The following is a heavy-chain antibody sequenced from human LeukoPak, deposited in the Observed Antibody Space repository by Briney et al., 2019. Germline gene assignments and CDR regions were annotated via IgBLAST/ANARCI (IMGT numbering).Heavy chain of an antibody. CDR3: ARGLGWLQHDYYFDY. CDR2: IIPIFGTA. V-gene: IGHV1-69*05. Sequence: ASVKVSCKASGGTFSSYAISWVRQAPGQRLEWMGGIIPIFGTANYAQKFQGRVTITTDESTSTAYMELSSLRSEDTAVYYCARGLGWLQHDYYFDYWGQGNLVTVSS. CDR1: GGTFSSYA. D-gene: IGHD5-24*01. J-gene: IGHJ4*02.